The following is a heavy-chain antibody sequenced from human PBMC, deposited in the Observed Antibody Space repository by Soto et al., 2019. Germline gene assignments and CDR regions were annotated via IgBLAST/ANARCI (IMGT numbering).Heavy chain of an antibody. J-gene: IGHJ4*02. CDR2: IYYSGST. Sequence: QVQLQESGPGLVKPSQTLSLTCIVSGGSISSGGYYWSWIRQHPGKGLEWIGYIYYSGSTYYNPSLKSRVTISVDRSKNQFSLKLSSVTAADTAVYYCATGPPAGVTRLDYWGQGTLVTVSS. CDR1: GGSISSGGYY. CDR3: ATGPPAGVTRLDY. V-gene: IGHV4-31*09. D-gene: IGHD4-17*01.